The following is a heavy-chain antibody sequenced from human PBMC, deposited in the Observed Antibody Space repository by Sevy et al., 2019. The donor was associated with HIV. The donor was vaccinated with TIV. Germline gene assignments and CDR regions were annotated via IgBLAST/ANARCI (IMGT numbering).Heavy chain of an antibody. J-gene: IGHJ2*01. D-gene: IGHD6-6*01. CDR1: GFTFDDYA. CDR3: AKDRVGYSSSSPRYFDL. Sequence: GGSLRLSCAASGFTFDDYAMHWVRQAPGKGLEWVSGISWNSGSIGYADSVKGRFTISRDNAKNSLYLQMNSLRAEDTALYYCAKDRVGYSSSSPRYFDLWGRGTLVTASS. V-gene: IGHV3-9*01. CDR2: ISWNSGSI.